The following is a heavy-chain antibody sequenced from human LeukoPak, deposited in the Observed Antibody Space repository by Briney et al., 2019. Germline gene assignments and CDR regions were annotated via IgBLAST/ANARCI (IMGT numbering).Heavy chain of an antibody. Sequence: PSETLSLTCTISGGSISSYYWSWIRQPPGKGLEWIGNIYYSGSTIYNPSLKSRVTISVDTSKNQFSLKLSSVTAADTAVYYCASTGNSYYYYMDVWGKGTTVTVSS. J-gene: IGHJ6*03. CDR1: GGSISSYY. V-gene: IGHV4-59*08. CDR3: ASTGNSYYYYMDV. D-gene: IGHD5-24*01. CDR2: IYYSGST.